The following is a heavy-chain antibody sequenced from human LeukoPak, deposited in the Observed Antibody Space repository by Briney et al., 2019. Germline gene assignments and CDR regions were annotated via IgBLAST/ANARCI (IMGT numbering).Heavy chain of an antibody. CDR2: IYYSGST. J-gene: IGHJ5*02. V-gene: IGHV4-59*01. Sequence: SETLSLTCTVSGGSISSYYWSWIRQPPGKGLEWIGYIYYSGSTNYNPSLKSRATISVDTSKNQFSLKLSSVTAADTAVYYCAREKYYYDSSGSPNWFDPWGQGTLVTVSS. CDR3: AREKYYYDSSGSPNWFDP. D-gene: IGHD3-22*01. CDR1: GGSISSYY.